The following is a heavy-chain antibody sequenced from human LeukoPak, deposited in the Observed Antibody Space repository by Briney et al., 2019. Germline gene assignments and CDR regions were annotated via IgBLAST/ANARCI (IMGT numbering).Heavy chain of an antibody. CDR2: INPNNGGT. J-gene: IGHJ3*02. CDR1: GYTFTGYY. D-gene: IGHD5-24*01. Sequence: GASVKDSCKASGYTFTGYYMNWVRQAPGQGLEWMGRINPNNGGTNYAQKFQGRVTMTRDTSITTAYMELSRLRSDDTAVYYCARVGDGLNDAFDIWGQGTMVTVSS. CDR3: ARVGDGLNDAFDI. V-gene: IGHV1-2*06.